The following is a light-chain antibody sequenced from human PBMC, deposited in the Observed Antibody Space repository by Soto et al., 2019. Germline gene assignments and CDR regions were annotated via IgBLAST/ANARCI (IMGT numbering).Light chain of an antibody. Sequence: QSVLTQPASVSGSPGQSITISCTGTSSDVGGYNYVSWYQQHPGKAPKLMIYDVSNRPSGVSNRVSGSKSGNTASLTISGLQAEDEAYYYCSSYTSSSTLLYVFGTGTKLTVL. V-gene: IGLV2-14*01. CDR2: DVS. J-gene: IGLJ1*01. CDR1: SSDVGGYNY. CDR3: SSYTSSSTLLYV.